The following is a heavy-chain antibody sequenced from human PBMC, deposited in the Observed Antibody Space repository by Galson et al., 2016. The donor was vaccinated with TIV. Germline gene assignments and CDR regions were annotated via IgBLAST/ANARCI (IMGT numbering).Heavy chain of an antibody. Sequence: SVKVSCKASGHSFLTYDINWVRQATGQGLEWMGWMNPNTGKTGYAQKFQGRVTMTRNISVSTAYMELSGLRSEDTAVYYCARDIYGANYYGMDVWGQGTTVTVSS. CDR2: MNPNTGKT. J-gene: IGHJ6*02. D-gene: IGHD3-10*01. CDR3: ARDIYGANYYGMDV. CDR1: GHSFLTYD. V-gene: IGHV1-8*02.